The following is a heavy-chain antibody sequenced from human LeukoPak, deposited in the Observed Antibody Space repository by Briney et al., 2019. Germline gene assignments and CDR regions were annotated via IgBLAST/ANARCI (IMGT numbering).Heavy chain of an antibody. Sequence: GGSLRLSCAASAFAFSSYGMHWVRQAPGKGLQWVTFIRYDGNSESYADSVKGRFIISRDNSKNTLYLQMNSLRAEDTALYFCAKDLTYSSQGGSDSWGQGTLVTVSS. V-gene: IGHV3-30*02. D-gene: IGHD3-16*01. J-gene: IGHJ4*02. CDR2: IRYDGNSE. CDR3: AKDLTYSSQGGSDS. CDR1: AFAFSSYG.